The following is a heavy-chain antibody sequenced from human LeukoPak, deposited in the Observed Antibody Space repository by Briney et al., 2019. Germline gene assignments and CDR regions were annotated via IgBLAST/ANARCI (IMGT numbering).Heavy chain of an antibody. CDR2: IYPGDSDT. CDR3: ARPHMGSGYFPYDAFDI. V-gene: IGHV5-51*01. D-gene: IGHD3-22*01. J-gene: IGHJ3*02. CDR1: GYSFTSYW. Sequence: GESLKISCKGSGYSFTSYWIGWVRQMPGKGLEWMGIIYPGDSDTRYSPSFQGQVTISADKSISTAYLQWSSLKASDTAMYYCARPHMGSGYFPYDAFDIWGQGTMVTVSS.